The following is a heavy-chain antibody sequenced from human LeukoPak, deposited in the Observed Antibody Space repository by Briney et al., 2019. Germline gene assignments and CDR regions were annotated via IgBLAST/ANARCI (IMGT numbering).Heavy chain of an antibody. CDR3: AKGLVGAPGGFDY. CDR2: ISGSGGST. V-gene: IGHV3-23*01. Sequence: GGSLRLSCAASGFTFSSYAMSWVRQAPGKGLEWISAISGSGGSTYYADSVKGRFTISRDNSKNTLYLQMDSLRAEDTAVYYCAKGLVGAPGGFDYWGQGTLVTVSS. D-gene: IGHD1-26*01. CDR1: GFTFSSYA. J-gene: IGHJ4*02.